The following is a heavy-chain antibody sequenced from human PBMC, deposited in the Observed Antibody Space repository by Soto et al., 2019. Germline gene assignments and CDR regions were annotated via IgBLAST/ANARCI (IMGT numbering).Heavy chain of an antibody. CDR1: GDSVSSNSAA. Sequence: SQPLSPTCAISGDSVSSNSAAWNWIRQSPSRGLEWLGRTYDSSKWYNDYAVSVKSRITINPDTSKNQFSLQLNSVTPEDTAVYYCARSGSYYYYGMDVWGQGTTVTVSS. V-gene: IGHV6-1*01. CDR2: TYDSSKWYN. J-gene: IGHJ6*02. D-gene: IGHD5-12*01. CDR3: ARSGSYYYYGMDV.